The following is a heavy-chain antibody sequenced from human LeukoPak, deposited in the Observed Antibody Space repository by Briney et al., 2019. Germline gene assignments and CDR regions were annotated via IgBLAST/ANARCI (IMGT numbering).Heavy chain of an antibody. J-gene: IGHJ4*02. CDR1: GYTFATYG. V-gene: IGHV1-18*01. CDR3: AKVAGDRMDY. D-gene: IGHD6-13*01. Sequence: GASVKVSCKSSGYTFATYGFCWVRQAPAHGLEWMGWISSNTGKTDYAQKFQGRVTLTTDTSTSTAYMKLRSLRPDDTALYYCAKVAGDRMDYWGQGTLLTVSS. CDR2: ISSNTGKT.